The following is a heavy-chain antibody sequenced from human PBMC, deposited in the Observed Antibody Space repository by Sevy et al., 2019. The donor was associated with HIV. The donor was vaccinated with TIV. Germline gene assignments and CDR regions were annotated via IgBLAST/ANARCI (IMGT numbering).Heavy chain of an antibody. CDR2: IYYSGST. J-gene: IGHJ6*02. CDR1: GGSISSGGYY. V-gene: IGHV4-31*03. CDR3: ARDKYCSGGSCYYYYYGMDV. Sequence: SETLSLTCTVSGGSISSGGYYWSWIRQHPGKGLEWIGYIYYSGSTYYNPSLKSRVTISVDTSKNQFSLKLSSVTAADTAVYYCARDKYCSGGSCYYYYYGMDVWGQGATVTVSS. D-gene: IGHD2-15*01.